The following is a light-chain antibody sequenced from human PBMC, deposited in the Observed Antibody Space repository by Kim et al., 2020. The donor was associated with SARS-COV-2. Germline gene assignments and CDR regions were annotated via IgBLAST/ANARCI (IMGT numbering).Light chain of an antibody. Sequence: SPGAGATLSRMGSQSDSGSCYAWYQQKPGHAPRRLIYGASSRATGSPDRFRGGGSGTDFTLTISRLVPEDFAVYYCQQYDTSPWTFGQGTKVDIK. CDR3: QQYDTSPWT. J-gene: IGKJ1*01. CDR1: QSDSGSC. CDR2: GAS. V-gene: IGKV3-20*01.